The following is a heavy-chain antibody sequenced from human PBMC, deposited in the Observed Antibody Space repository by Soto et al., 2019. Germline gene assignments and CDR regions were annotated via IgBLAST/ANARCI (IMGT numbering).Heavy chain of an antibody. CDR3: ARNGKPWGRDYGDYLEYFDY. CDR2: ISYDGSNK. D-gene: IGHD4-17*01. CDR1: GFTFSSYA. Sequence: QVQLVESGGGVVQPGRSLRLSCAASGFTFSSYAMHWVRQAPGKGLEWVAVISYDGSNKYYADSVKGRFTISRDNSKNTLYLQMNSLRAEDTAVYYCARNGKPWGRDYGDYLEYFDYWGQGTLVTVSS. J-gene: IGHJ4*02. V-gene: IGHV3-30-3*01.